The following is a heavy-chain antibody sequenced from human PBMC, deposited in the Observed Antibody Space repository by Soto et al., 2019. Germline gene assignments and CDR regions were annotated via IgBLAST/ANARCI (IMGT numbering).Heavy chain of an antibody. CDR3: TTARGGELAYCGGDCQYYYYYYGMDV. Sequence: GGSLRLSCAASGFTFSNAWMNWVRQAPGKGLEWVGRIKSKTDGGTTDYAAPVKGRFTISRDDSKNTLYLQMNSLKTEETAVYYCTTARGGELAYCGGDCQYYYYYYGMDVWGQGTTVTVSS. CDR2: IKSKTDGGTT. V-gene: IGHV3-15*07. CDR1: GFTFSNAW. D-gene: IGHD2-21*02. J-gene: IGHJ6*02.